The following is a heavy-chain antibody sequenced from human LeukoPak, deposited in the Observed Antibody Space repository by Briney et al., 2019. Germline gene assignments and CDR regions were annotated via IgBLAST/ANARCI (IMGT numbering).Heavy chain of an antibody. D-gene: IGHD6-13*01. CDR1: GGSISSGSYH. V-gene: IGHV4-61*02. CDR2: MYPSGST. CDR3: ARIKRGVAAAGGYYFDY. J-gene: IGHJ4*02. Sequence: SETLSLTCTVSGGSISSGSYHWSWIRQPAGKGLEWIGRMYPSGSTNYNPSLKSRVSISVDTSKNQFSLKLTSVTAADTAVYYCARIKRGVAAAGGYYFDYWGQGTLVTVSS.